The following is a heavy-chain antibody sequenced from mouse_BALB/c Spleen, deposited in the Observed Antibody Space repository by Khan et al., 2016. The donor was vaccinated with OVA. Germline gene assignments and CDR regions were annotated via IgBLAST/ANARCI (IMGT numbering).Heavy chain of an antibody. CDR2: INSDGTYT. D-gene: IGHD4-1*01. Sequence: EVELVESGGDLVKPGGSLKLSCAASGFTFSNYGMPWVRQIPDKRLEWVATINSDGTYTYYPDSVKGRFTISRNNAKNTLYLEMSSLKSEDTAMYYCASHLTGSFAYWGQGTLATFSA. CDR3: ASHLTGSFAY. CDR1: GFTFSNYG. V-gene: IGHV5-6*01. J-gene: IGHJ3*01.